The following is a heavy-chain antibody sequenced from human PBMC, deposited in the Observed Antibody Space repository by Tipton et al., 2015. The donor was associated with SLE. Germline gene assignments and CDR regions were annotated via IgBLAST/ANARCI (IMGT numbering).Heavy chain of an antibody. J-gene: IGHJ4*02. CDR1: GFTFSSYE. D-gene: IGHD6-19*01. CDR2: ISSSGSTI. Sequence: GSLRLSCAASGFTFSSYEMNWVRQAPGKGLEWVSYISSSGSTIYYADSVKGRFTISRDNAKNSLYLQMNSLRAEDTAVYYCASGYTSGGDLFDYWGQGTLVTVSS. CDR3: ASGYTSGGDLFDY. V-gene: IGHV3-48*03.